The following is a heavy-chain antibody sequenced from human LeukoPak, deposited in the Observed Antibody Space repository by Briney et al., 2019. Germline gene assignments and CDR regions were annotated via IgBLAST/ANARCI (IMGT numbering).Heavy chain of an antibody. D-gene: IGHD4/OR15-4a*01. CDR3: ARGAAGQRGFDY. V-gene: IGHV3-23*01. CDR2: ISGSGDST. CDR1: AFTFRRYA. J-gene: IGHJ4*02. Sequence: GGSLRLSCVASAFTFRRYAMSWVRQAPGKGLEWVSTISGSGDSTDYADSVKGRLAISRDNSKNTVYLQMNSLRAEDTALYYCARGAAGQRGFDYWGQGTVVTVSS.